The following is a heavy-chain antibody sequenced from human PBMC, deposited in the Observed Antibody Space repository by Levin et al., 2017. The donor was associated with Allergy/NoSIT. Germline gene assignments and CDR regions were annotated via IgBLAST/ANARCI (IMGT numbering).Heavy chain of an antibody. CDR2: IYHTGTT. CDR1: GGSITSSNYY. D-gene: IGHD4-17*01. CDR3: ARQRDDNGDYTVFDF. V-gene: IGHV4-39*01. J-gene: IGHJ4*02. Sequence: SETLSLTCTVSGGSITSSNYYWGWIRQPPGKGLEWIGTIYHTGTTYYNPSLKSRVTISVDTSKSHFSLRVTSVTAADTAVYYCARQRDDNGDYTVFDFWGQGTLVTVSS.